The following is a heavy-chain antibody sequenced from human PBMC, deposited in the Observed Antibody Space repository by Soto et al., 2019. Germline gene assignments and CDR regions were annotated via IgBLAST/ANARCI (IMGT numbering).Heavy chain of an antibody. CDR3: ARANQRTKFGTHFLNWFDP. D-gene: IGHD2-2*01. V-gene: IGHV4-39*01. CDR1: GGSISSSNYY. Sequence: SETLSLTCNVSGGSISSSNYYWGWIRQPPGKGLEWIGSIYYSGSTYYNPSLKSRVTISVDTSKNQFSLKLNSVTAADTAVYSCARANQRTKFGTHFLNWFDPWGQGTLVTVSS. J-gene: IGHJ5*02. CDR2: IYYSGST.